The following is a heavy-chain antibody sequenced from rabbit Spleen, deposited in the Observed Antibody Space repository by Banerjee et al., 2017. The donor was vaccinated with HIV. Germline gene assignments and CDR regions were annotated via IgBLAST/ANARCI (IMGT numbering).Heavy chain of an antibody. V-gene: IGHV1S40*01. CDR1: GFSFSSSYW. CDR2: IAVTSSGGT. D-gene: IGHD1-1*01. J-gene: IGHJ4*01. CDR3: ASGYSDVYFTL. Sequence: QSLEESGGGLVKPVASLTLTCTASGFSFSSSYWICWVRQAPGKGLEWIACIAVTSSGGTAYANWAKGRFTISKTSSTTVTLHMTSLTAADTATYFCASGYSDVYFTLWGPGTLVTVS.